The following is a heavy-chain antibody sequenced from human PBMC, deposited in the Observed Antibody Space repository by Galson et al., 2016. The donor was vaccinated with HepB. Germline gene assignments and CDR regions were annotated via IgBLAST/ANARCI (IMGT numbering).Heavy chain of an antibody. V-gene: IGHV3-11*05. CDR3: ARDQDTTGPLDI. D-gene: IGHD1-1*01. Sequence: SLRLSCAASGFSLSAYYMTWIRRTPGKGLEWVSYISYSGSDMNYIDSVKGRFTISRDNAKNSLYLQMNSLRAEDTGIYYCARDQDTTGPLDIWGQGTVVIVSS. CDR2: ISYSGSDM. J-gene: IGHJ3*02. CDR1: GFSLSAYY.